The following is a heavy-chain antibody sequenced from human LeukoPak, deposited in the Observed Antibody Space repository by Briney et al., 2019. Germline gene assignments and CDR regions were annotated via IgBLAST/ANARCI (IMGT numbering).Heavy chain of an antibody. CDR1: GGSVSSADYY. J-gene: IGHJ4*02. Sequence: SETLSLTCTVSGGSVSSADYYWSWIRQPPGKGLEWIGYIYFTGSIYHNPSLRGRITISLDTSKNQFSLKLSSVTAADTAVYYCARGEVDWVDYWGQGTLVTVSS. CDR3: ARGEVDWVDY. CDR2: IYFTGSI. D-gene: IGHD5-12*01. V-gene: IGHV4-30-4*01.